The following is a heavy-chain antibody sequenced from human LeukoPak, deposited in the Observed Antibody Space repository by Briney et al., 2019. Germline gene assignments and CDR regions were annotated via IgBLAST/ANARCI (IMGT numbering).Heavy chain of an antibody. Sequence: PGGSLRLSCAASGFTFSSYGMHWVRQAPGKGLEWVAFIRYDGSNKYYADSVKGRFTISRDNSKNTLYLQMNSLRAEDTAVYYCAKDLNGWYSGFDYWGQGTLVTVSS. CDR3: AKDLNGWYSGFDY. CDR1: GFTFSSYG. J-gene: IGHJ4*02. CDR2: IRYDGSNK. V-gene: IGHV3-30*02. D-gene: IGHD1-26*01.